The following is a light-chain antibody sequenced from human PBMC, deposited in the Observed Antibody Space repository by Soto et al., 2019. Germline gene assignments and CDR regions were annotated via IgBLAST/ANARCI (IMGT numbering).Light chain of an antibody. CDR2: KAS. CDR3: QQYNSYVPVT. J-gene: IGKJ1*01. V-gene: IGKV1-5*03. CDR1: QSISSW. Sequence: DIQMTQSPSTLSASVGDRVTITCRASQSISSWLAWYQQKPGKAPKLLIYKASSLESGVPSRFIGIGSGTEFTLTISSLQPDDFATYYCQQYNSYVPVTFGQGTKVEIK.